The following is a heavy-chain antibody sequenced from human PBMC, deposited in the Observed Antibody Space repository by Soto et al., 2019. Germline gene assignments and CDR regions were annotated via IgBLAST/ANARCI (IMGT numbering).Heavy chain of an antibody. CDR1: GASISNNGYS. CDR2: RNNRDDT. V-gene: IGHV4-31*03. CDR3: ARGGSGWKALNWFDS. J-gene: IGHJ5*01. D-gene: IGHD6-19*01. Sequence: QVQLQESGPGLVKPSQTLSLTCTVSGASISNNGYSWSWIRQHPVKGLEWIGSRNNRDDTYYNPSLKSRVTISLDLSKNQFTLRLVSVTAADTALYFCARGGSGWKALNWFDSWGQGTLVTVSS.